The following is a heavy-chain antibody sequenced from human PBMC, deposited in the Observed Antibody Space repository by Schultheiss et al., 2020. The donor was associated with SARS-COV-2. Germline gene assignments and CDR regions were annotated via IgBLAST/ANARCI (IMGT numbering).Heavy chain of an antibody. CDR1: GFTFSSFG. Sequence: GGSLRLSCAASGFTFSSFGMHWVSQAPGKGLEWVAVIWYDGSNKYYADSVKGRFTISRDNSKNTLYLQMNSLRAEDTAVYYCARGLRFLEWLFEGDYYYGMDVWGQGTTVTVSS. CDR2: IWYDGSNK. V-gene: IGHV3-33*08. D-gene: IGHD3-3*01. CDR3: ARGLRFLEWLFEGDYYYGMDV. J-gene: IGHJ6*02.